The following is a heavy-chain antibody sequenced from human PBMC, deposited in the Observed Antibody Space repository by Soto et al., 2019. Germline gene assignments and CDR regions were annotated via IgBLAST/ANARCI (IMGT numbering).Heavy chain of an antibody. J-gene: IGHJ4*02. V-gene: IGHV2-5*02. CDR3: ARTSVNWGSRGLVDY. CDR2: LYWDDDK. CDR1: GFSLSTSGVG. D-gene: IGHD7-27*01. Sequence: QITLKESGPTLVKPTQTLTLTCTFSGFSLSTSGVGVGWIRQPPGKALGWLAFLYWDDDKRYSPSLKSRRTITKDTSKNQVLLTMTNMDPVDTATYYCARTSVNWGSRGLVDYWGQGTLVTVAS.